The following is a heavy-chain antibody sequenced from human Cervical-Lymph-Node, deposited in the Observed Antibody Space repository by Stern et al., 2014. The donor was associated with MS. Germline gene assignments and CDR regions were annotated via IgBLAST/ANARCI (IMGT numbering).Heavy chain of an antibody. J-gene: IGHJ4*02. V-gene: IGHV3-23*01. CDR1: GFTFSSYA. Sequence: EVQLLESGGGLVQPGGSLRLSCAASGFTFSSYAMTWVRQAPGKGLEWVSGISGSGGRTYHEDSVKGRFTISRDNSNNTLYLLMNTLRAEDTAVYYCAKDWGRSSRPDVWGQGTLVTVSS. D-gene: IGHD6-6*01. CDR3: AKDWGRSSRPDV. CDR2: ISGSGGRT.